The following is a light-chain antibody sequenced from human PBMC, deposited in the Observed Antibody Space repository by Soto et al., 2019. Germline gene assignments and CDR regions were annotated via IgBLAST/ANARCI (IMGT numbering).Light chain of an antibody. CDR2: DAS. J-gene: IGKJ3*01. V-gene: IGKV3-11*01. CDR3: QQRSNWPMVT. Sequence: EIVLTQSPATLSLSPGERATLSCRASQSVSSYLAWYQQKPGQAPRLLIYDASNRATRIPARFSGSGSGTAFTLTISSLEPEDFAVYYCQQRSNWPMVTFGPGTKVDIK. CDR1: QSVSSY.